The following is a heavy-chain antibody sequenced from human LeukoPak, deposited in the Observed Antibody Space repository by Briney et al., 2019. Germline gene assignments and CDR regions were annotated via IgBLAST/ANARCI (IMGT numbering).Heavy chain of an antibody. Sequence: PSETLSLTCAVYVGSFSGYYWSWIRQPPGKGLEWIWEINHIGSTNYNPSPKSRVTISVYTSKNQFSLKLSSVTAADTAVYYCATGGRDYGGHSYIGYWGKGTLVTVSS. CDR3: ATGGRDYGGHSYIGY. V-gene: IGHV4-34*01. CDR1: VGSFSGYY. CDR2: INHIGST. J-gene: IGHJ4*02. D-gene: IGHD4-23*01.